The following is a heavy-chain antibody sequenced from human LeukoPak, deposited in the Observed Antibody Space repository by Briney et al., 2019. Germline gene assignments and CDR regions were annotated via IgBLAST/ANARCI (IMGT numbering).Heavy chain of an antibody. CDR2: LYGGGST. Sequence: GGSLRLSCSASGFTVSSNYMTWVRQAPGKGLEWVSALYGGGSTYYADSVKGRFTISRDNSKNTLYLQMNSLRAEDTAIYYCMTAAGYNFGQYWGQGTLVTVSS. D-gene: IGHD5-18*01. CDR3: MTAAGYNFGQY. V-gene: IGHV3-53*01. J-gene: IGHJ4*02. CDR1: GFTVSSNY.